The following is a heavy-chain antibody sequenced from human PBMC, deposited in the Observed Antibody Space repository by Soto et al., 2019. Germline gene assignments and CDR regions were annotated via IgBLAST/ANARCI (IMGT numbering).Heavy chain of an antibody. CDR3: AKADGQQWLIPHLDN. Sequence: GGSLRLSCVASGFNFKKFAIAWVRQAPGGGLEWVSGISCCGGSASYADSVKGRFSIARDDSKNTVSLQLNSLRVEDTAQYYCAKADGQQWLIPHLDNWGQGTLVTVSS. CDR2: ISCCGGSA. V-gene: IGHV3-23*01. CDR1: GFNFKKFA. D-gene: IGHD6-19*01. J-gene: IGHJ4*02.